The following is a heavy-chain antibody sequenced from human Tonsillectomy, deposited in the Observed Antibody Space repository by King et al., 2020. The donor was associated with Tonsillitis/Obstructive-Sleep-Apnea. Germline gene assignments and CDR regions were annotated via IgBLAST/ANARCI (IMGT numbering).Heavy chain of an antibody. CDR3: ARLGVVATIADYYYYGMDV. CDR2: NYYSGST. D-gene: IGHD5-12*01. V-gene: IGHV4-59*08. J-gene: IGHJ6*02. Sequence: LQLQESGPGLVKPSETLSLTCTVSGGSISSYYWSWIRQPPGKGLEWIGYNYYSGSTNYNPSLKSRVTISVDTSKNQFSLKLSSVTAADTAVYYCARLGVVATIADYYYYGMDVWGQGTTVTVSS. CDR1: GGSISSYY.